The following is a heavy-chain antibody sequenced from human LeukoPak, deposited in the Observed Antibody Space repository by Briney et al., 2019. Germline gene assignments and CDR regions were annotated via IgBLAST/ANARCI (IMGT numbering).Heavy chain of an antibody. V-gene: IGHV3-48*03. CDR1: GFTFSSYE. J-gene: IGHJ4*02. CDR3: ARALPKLLNYFDY. Sequence: GGSLRLSCAASGFTFSSYEMNWVRQAPGKGLEWVSYISSSGSTIYYADSVKGRFTISRDNAKNSLYLQMNSLRAEDTAVYYCARALPKLLNYFDYWGQGTLVTVSS. D-gene: IGHD1-7*01. CDR2: ISSSGSTI.